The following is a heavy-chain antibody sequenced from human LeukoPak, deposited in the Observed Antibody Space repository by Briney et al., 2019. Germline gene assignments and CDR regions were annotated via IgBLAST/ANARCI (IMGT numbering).Heavy chain of an antibody. Sequence: GASVKVSCKASGGTFSSYAISWVRQAPGQGLEWIGGIIPIFGTANYAQKFQGRVTITTDESTSTAYMELSSLRSEDTAVYYCASTGDIVATGDENWFDPWGQGTLVTVSS. J-gene: IGHJ5*02. CDR2: IIPIFGTA. CDR1: GGTFSSYA. CDR3: ASTGDIVATGDENWFDP. V-gene: IGHV1-69*05. D-gene: IGHD5-12*01.